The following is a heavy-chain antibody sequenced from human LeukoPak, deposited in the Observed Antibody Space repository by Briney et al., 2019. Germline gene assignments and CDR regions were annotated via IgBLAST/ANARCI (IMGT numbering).Heavy chain of an antibody. J-gene: IGHJ4*02. CDR2: IRYDGSNK. CDR3: AKDRESYYCSSTSCYLDY. CDR1: GFTFSSYG. Sequence: GGSLRLSCAASGFTFSSYGMHWVRQAPGKGLEWVAFIRYDGSNKYYADSVKGRFTISRDNSKNTLYLQMNSLRAEDTAVYYCAKDRESYYCSSTSCYLDYWGQGTLVTVSS. D-gene: IGHD2-2*01. V-gene: IGHV3-30*02.